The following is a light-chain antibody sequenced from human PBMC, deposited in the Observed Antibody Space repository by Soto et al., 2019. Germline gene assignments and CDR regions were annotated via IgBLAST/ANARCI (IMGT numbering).Light chain of an antibody. CDR1: QSVSSK. Sequence: EIVLTQSPATLSLSPGERATLSCRASQSVSSKLAWYQHKPGQAPRLLIYDASTRAAAIPARFSGSGSGTDFTLTISSLQSEDFAVYYCQQYNNWRSITFGQGTKVDIK. CDR2: DAS. J-gene: IGKJ1*01. CDR3: QQYNNWRSIT. V-gene: IGKV3-15*01.